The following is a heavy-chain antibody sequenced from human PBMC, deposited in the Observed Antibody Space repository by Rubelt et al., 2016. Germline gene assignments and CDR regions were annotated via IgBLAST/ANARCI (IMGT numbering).Heavy chain of an antibody. Sequence: QVQLVQSGAEVKKPGASVKVSCKASGYTFTTYGISWVRQAPGQGLEWMGWISTYNGNTNYAQKLQGRVTMTTDTSTSTAYMELRSRRSDDTAVYYCARDRTWLVPGLDAFDIWGQGTMVTVSS. J-gene: IGHJ3*02. CDR1: GYTFTTYG. CDR3: ARDRTWLVPGLDAFDI. V-gene: IGHV1-18*01. CDR2: ISTYNGNT. D-gene: IGHD6-19*01.